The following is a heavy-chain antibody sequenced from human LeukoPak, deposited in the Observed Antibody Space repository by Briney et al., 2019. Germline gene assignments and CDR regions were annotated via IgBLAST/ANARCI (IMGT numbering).Heavy chain of an antibody. V-gene: IGHV3-74*01. CDR2: INSDGSST. CDR1: GFTLSSYW. CDR3: ARSFGESGMDV. J-gene: IGHJ6*02. Sequence: GGSLRLSCAASGFTLSSYWMHWVRQAPGKGLVWVSRINSDGSSTSYADSVKGRFTISRGNSKNTLYLQMNSLRAEDTAVYYYARSFGESGMDVWGQGTTVTVSS. D-gene: IGHD3-10*01.